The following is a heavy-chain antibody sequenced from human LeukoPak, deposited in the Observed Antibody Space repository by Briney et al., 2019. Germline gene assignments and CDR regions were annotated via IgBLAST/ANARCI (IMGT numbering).Heavy chain of an antibody. Sequence: GGSLRLSCAASGFSFSTYWMSWVRQAPGKGLEWVANMKPDGSDKSYVDSVKGRFTISRDDARQSLFLQMNSLRAEDTAVYYCAKDRSLESSSWYGDYWGQGTLVTVSS. D-gene: IGHD6-13*01. CDR2: MKPDGSDK. CDR3: AKDRSLESSSWYGDY. J-gene: IGHJ4*02. CDR1: GFSFSTYW. V-gene: IGHV3-7*03.